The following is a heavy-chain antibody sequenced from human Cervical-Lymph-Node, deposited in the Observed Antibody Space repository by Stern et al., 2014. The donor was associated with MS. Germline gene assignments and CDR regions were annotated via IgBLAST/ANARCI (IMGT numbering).Heavy chain of an antibody. Sequence: EVQLEESGGGLVQPGGPLGLSWVASGFTFSSYKMNWVPQAPGKGLEGISYINSGSSTIWYTDSVKGRFTTSRDNAQNSLYLQMNSLRAEDTAVYYCARDYLSGSSFSWGQGTLVTVSS. D-gene: IGHD6-13*01. CDR2: INSGSSTI. J-gene: IGHJ5*02. V-gene: IGHV3-48*01. CDR3: ARDYLSGSSFS. CDR1: GFTFSSYK.